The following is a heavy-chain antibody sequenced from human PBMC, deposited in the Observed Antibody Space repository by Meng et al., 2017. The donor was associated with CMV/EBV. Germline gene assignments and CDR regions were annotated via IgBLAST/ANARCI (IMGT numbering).Heavy chain of an antibody. CDR2: IRYDGINK. J-gene: IGHJ6*02. CDR1: GFSFSDYG. Sequence: GESLKISCAASGFSFSDYGMHWVRQAPGKGLEWVALIRYDGINKYYADSVKGRFTISRDNSRNTLFLQMTSLRAEDTAVYYCAKRPPWTRTYYYYYGVDVWGQGTTVTVFS. V-gene: IGHV3-30*02. CDR3: AKRPPWTRTYYYYYGVDV. D-gene: IGHD3/OR15-3a*01.